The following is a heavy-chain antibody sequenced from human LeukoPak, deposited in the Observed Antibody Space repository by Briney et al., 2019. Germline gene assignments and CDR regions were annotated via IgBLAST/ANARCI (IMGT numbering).Heavy chain of an antibody. D-gene: IGHD5-24*01. CDR1: GGSIRSSNDY. Sequence: KPSETLSLTCTVSGGSIRSSNDYWGWIRQPPGKGLEWIGSIHYSGTTYYSPSLKSRVTVSVDTSKTQLSLKMPSMTAADTAVYYCARSNARDGYNFGYWGQGTLVTVSS. CDR3: ARSNARDGYNFGY. V-gene: IGHV4-39*01. J-gene: IGHJ4*02. CDR2: IHYSGTT.